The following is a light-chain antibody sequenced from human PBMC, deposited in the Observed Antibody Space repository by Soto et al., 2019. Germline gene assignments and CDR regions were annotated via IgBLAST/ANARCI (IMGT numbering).Light chain of an antibody. CDR2: GAS. V-gene: IGKV3-20*01. J-gene: IGKJ1*01. Sequence: EIVLTHSPATFSLSPVKRATLSFSSSQSVSNNYLAWYQQKPGQAPRLLIYGASNRATGVPDRFSCSGSGTDFTLTISRLEPEDFAVYYCKQYGSSGKFGQGTKVDIK. CDR3: KQYGSSGK. CDR1: QSVSNNY.